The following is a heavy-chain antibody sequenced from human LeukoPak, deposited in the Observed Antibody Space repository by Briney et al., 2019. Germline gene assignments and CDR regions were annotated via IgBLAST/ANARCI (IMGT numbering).Heavy chain of an antibody. CDR1: GFSLSTSGMR. CDR2: IDWDDDK. J-gene: IGHJ4*02. D-gene: IGHD6-19*01. Sequence: QTLSLTCTFSGFSLSTSGMRVSWIRQPPGKALEWLARIDWDDDKFYNTFLKTRLTISKDTSKNQVVLTMTNMDPVDTATYYCARRTGYSSGWDHWGQGTLVTVSS. CDR3: ARRTGYSSGWDH. V-gene: IGHV2-70*04.